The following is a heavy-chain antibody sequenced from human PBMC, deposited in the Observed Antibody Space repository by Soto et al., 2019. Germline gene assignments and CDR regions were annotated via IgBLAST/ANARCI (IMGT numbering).Heavy chain of an antibody. Sequence: QVQLQQWGAGLLKPSETLSLTCAVYGKSLSGYYWSWIRQPPGKALEWIGEINHSGNTNYNPSLKSRVTISVDTSKNQLFLNLSSVTAADTAMYYCVKDSESSGYLTHLDYWGQGTLVTVSS. CDR1: GKSLSGYY. CDR3: VKDSESSGYLTHLDY. CDR2: INHSGNT. J-gene: IGHJ4*02. D-gene: IGHD3-22*01. V-gene: IGHV4-34*01.